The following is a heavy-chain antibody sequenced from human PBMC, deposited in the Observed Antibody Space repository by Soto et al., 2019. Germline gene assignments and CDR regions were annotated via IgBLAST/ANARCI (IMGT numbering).Heavy chain of an antibody. CDR3: ARDGDGCIHP. J-gene: IGHJ5*02. V-gene: IGHV4-34*01. D-gene: IGHD6-19*01. CDR1: GGSFSGYD. CDR2: INHSGST. Sequence: SETLSLTCAVYGGSFSGYDWSWIRQPPGKGPEWIGEINHSGSTNYNPSLKSRVTISLDTSKKQFSLKLRSVTAADTAVYYCARDGDGCIHPWGQRTLVTVSS.